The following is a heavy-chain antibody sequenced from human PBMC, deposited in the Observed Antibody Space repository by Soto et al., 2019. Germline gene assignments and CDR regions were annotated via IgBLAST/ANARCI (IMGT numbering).Heavy chain of an antibody. J-gene: IGHJ4*01. CDR1: GGSISSGGYY. D-gene: IGHD2-15*01. CDR3: ARVTVRRDIVVVVAANYFDY. V-gene: IGHV4-31*03. CDR2: IYFSGST. Sequence: SETLSLTCTVSGGSISSGGYYWSWIRQHPGKGLEWIGYIYFSGSTYYNPSLKSRVTISVDTSKNQFSLKLSSLTAADTAVYYCARVTVRRDIVVVVAANYFDYWGHGTLVTVSS.